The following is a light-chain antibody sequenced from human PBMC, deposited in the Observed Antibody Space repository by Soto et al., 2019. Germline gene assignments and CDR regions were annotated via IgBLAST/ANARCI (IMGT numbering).Light chain of an antibody. CDR1: QSVLYSSDNKNY. CDR2: WAS. Sequence: DIVMTQSPDSLAVSLGERATINCKSSQSVLYSSDNKNYLAWYQQRPGQPPNLLIYWASTRQSGVPERFSGSGCWTDSTLTSSSLQAEDVAVYYCQQYYNTPFTFGPGTKVDIK. CDR3: QQYYNTPFT. V-gene: IGKV4-1*01. J-gene: IGKJ3*01.